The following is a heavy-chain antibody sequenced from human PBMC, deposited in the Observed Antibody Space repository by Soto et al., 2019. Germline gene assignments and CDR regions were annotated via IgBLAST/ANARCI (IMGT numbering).Heavy chain of an antibody. V-gene: IGHV1-24*01. CDR2: FDPEDGET. CDR1: GYTLTELS. Sequence: QVQLVQSGAEVKKPGASVKVSCKVSGYTLTELSMHWVRQAPGKGLEWMGGFDPEDGETIYAQKFQGRVTMTEDTSTDTAYLELSSLRSADTAVYYCATASDGLWFGEGYYGMDVWGQGSTVTVSS. CDR3: ATASDGLWFGEGYYGMDV. J-gene: IGHJ6*02. D-gene: IGHD3-10*01.